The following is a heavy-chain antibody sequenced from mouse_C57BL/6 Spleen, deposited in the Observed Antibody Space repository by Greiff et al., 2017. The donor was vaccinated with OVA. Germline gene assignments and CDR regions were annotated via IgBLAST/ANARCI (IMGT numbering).Heavy chain of an antibody. J-gene: IGHJ4*01. V-gene: IGHV1-26*01. D-gene: IGHD2-1*01. CDR3: ARLGYGNYPSYAMDY. Sequence: EVQLQQSGPELVKPGASVKISCKASGYTFTDYYMNWVKQSHGKSLEWIGDINPNNGGTSYNQKFKGKATLTVDKSYSTAYMELRSLTSEDSAVYYCARLGYGNYPSYAMDYWGQGTSVTVSS. CDR2: INPNNGGT. CDR1: GYTFTDYY.